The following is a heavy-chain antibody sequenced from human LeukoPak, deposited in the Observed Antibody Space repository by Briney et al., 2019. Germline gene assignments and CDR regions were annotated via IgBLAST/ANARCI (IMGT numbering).Heavy chain of an antibody. Sequence: GGSLRLSCAASGFGVSNYWMSWVRQAPGKGLECVSVIYSDGNTYYADSVKGRFAISRDNSKNTLYLQMNSLRAEDTAVYYCARRVVTDFYLDYWGQGTLVTVSS. CDR3: ARRVVTDFYLDY. CDR1: GFGVSNYW. CDR2: IYSDGNT. D-gene: IGHD3-3*01. V-gene: IGHV3-66*04. J-gene: IGHJ4*02.